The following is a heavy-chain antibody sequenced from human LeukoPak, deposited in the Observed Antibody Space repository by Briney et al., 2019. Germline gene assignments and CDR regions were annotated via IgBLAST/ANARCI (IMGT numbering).Heavy chain of an antibody. D-gene: IGHD6-6*01. V-gene: IGHV1-18*01. CDR2: RSIYNGNT. CDR1: GYDFINYG. Sequence: GASVKVSCKASGYDFINYGISWVRQAPGQGLEWMGWRSIYNGNTDYKLQGRVTMTTDTSTSTAYMEVRSLRSDDTAVYYCARGGPFPSGSSSRESYLDYWGQGTLVTVSS. CDR3: ARGGPFPSGSSSRESYLDY. J-gene: IGHJ4*02.